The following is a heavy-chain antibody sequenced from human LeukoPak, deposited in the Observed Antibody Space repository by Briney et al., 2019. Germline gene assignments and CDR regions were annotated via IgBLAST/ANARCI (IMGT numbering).Heavy chain of an antibody. D-gene: IGHD6-19*01. CDR3: ARGRSGWCDY. V-gene: IGHV4-59*01. Sequence: PSEALSLTCTVAGGSISSYYWSWIRQPPGKGLEWIGYIYYSGSTNYNPSLKSRVTISVDTSKNQFSLKLSSVTAADTAVYYCARGRSGWCDYWGQGTLVTVSS. CDR2: IYYSGST. CDR1: GGSISSYY. J-gene: IGHJ4*02.